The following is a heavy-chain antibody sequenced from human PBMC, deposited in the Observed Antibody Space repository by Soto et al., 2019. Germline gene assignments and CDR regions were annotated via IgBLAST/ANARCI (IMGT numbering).Heavy chain of an antibody. CDR2: SSSDGTMS. J-gene: IGHJ6*02. V-gene: IGHV3-74*01. D-gene: IGHD3-16*01. CDR3: ARGDSRVWTYDYHGMDV. CDR1: GFTLSSDW. Sequence: GGALIISWAVSGFTLSSDWMHWVRQARGKGLLWISRSSSDGTMSDYADSVKGLFTISRDNAKSTVLLEMSSLRAEDTAVDYCARGDSRVWTYDYHGMDVWGQGTTVTAP.